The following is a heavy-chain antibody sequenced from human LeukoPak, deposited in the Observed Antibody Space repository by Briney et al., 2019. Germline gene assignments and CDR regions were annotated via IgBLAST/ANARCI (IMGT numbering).Heavy chain of an antibody. Sequence: GASVKVSCKAAGYPFISFGISWVRQAPGQGLEWMGWISAYNGKTEFAQRFQDRVTMTTDTSTTTAYMELRSLRSDDMAMYYCARDHEDVYGSGSYKLWGQGTRVTVSS. V-gene: IGHV1-18*03. CDR3: ARDHEDVYGSGSYKL. D-gene: IGHD3-10*01. CDR1: GYPFISFG. J-gene: IGHJ4*02. CDR2: ISAYNGKT.